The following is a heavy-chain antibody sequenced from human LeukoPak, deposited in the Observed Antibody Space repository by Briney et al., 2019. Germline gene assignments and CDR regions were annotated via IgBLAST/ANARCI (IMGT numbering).Heavy chain of an antibody. CDR3: ARTYAWSGSGHSLDY. CDR2: IIPILGQT. Sequence: SVKVSCKASGGTFSSYAISWVRQAPGRGLEWMGRIIPILGQTNYAQNFQGRVTITADISTSTAYMEMSSLRSEDTAVYYCARTYAWSGSGHSLDYWGQGTPVTVSS. D-gene: IGHD3-3*01. J-gene: IGHJ4*02. V-gene: IGHV1-69*04. CDR1: GGTFSSYA.